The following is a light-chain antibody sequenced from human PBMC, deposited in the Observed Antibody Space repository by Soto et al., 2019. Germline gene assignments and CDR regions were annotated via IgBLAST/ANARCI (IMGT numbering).Light chain of an antibody. Sequence: DIQMTQSPSTLSASVGDRVTITCRASQSISSWLAWYQQRPGQAPKLLIYKASSLESGVPSSFSGSGSGTEFTRTISSLQPDDSATYYCQQYDNGWTCGQVPKV. CDR3: QQYDNGWT. CDR2: KAS. V-gene: IGKV1-5*03. J-gene: IGKJ1*01. CDR1: QSISSW.